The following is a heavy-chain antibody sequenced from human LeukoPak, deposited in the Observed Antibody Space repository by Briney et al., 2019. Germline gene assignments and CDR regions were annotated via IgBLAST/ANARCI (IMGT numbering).Heavy chain of an antibody. J-gene: IGHJ3*02. CDR3: ARDRVGGWAFDI. CDR2: ISENGGRT. Sequence: GGSLRLSCAASGFTLSSYWMHWVRQAPGKGLEYVSAISENGGRTYYANSVKGRFTNSRDNSKNTLYLQMDSLRAEDMAVYYCARDRVGGWAFDIWGQGTMVTVSS. CDR1: GFTLSSYW. D-gene: IGHD3-16*01. V-gene: IGHV3-64*01.